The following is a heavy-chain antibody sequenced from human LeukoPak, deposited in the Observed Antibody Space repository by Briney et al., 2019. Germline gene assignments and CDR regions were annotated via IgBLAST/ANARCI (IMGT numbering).Heavy chain of an antibody. Sequence: GVSLRLSCAASGFTFSRYEMNWPRQAPGRGLEWVSYICSSGSTIHYADSVKGRFTISRDNAKNSLYLQRNSLRAEDTAVYYCARDLYYDFWVGFVYWGQGTLVTVSS. J-gene: IGHJ4*02. CDR3: ARDLYYDFWVGFVY. CDR1: GFTFSRYE. CDR2: ICSSGSTI. D-gene: IGHD3-3*01. V-gene: IGHV3-48*03.